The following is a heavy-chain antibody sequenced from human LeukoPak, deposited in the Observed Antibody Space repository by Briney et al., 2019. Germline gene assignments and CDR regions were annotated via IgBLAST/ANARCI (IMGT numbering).Heavy chain of an antibody. D-gene: IGHD3-22*01. J-gene: IGHJ6*03. CDR1: GGSISSSSYY. CDR2: IYYSGTT. V-gene: IGHV4-39*01. CDR3: ARIVVALTYYYYMDV. Sequence: SETLSLTCTVSGGSISSSSYYWGWIRQPPGKELEWLGSIYYSGTTYYNPSLKSRVTISVDTSKNQFSLKLSSVTAADTAVYYCARIVVALTYYYYMDVWGKGATVTVSS.